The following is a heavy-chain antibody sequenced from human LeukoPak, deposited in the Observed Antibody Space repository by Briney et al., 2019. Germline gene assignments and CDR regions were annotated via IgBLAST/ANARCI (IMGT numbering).Heavy chain of an antibody. CDR2: INAGNGNT. Sequence: GASVKVSCKASGYSFTSYAMHWVRQAPGHRLEWMGWINAGNGNTEYSQKFQGRVTITRDASASTAYMELSSLRSGDTAVYYCAREDTAFDCWGQGTLVTVSS. J-gene: IGHJ4*02. D-gene: IGHD5-18*01. V-gene: IGHV1-3*01. CDR1: GYSFTSYA. CDR3: AREDTAFDC.